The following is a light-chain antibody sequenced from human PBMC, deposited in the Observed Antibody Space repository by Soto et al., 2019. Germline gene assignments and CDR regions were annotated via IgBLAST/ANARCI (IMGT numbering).Light chain of an antibody. CDR2: GAS. CDR3: QQYGSSTLT. Sequence: MELTHVPGTSSLSRGQRHTLSCRASQSVSSSYLAWYQQKPGQAPRILIYGASSRATGIPDRFSGSGSGTDFNLTISRLETEDSAVYECQQYGSSTLTVGGGTKVDIK. V-gene: IGKV3-20*01. CDR1: QSVSSSY. J-gene: IGKJ4*01.